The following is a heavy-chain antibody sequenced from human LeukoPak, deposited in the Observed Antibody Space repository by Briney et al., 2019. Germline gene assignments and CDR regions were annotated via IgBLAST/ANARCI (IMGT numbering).Heavy chain of an antibody. D-gene: IGHD1-1*01. CDR2: ISGSGGST. J-gene: IGHJ4*02. V-gene: IGHV3-23*01. CDR1: GFTFSNYA. CDR3: AKGVQLGGYYFDY. Sequence: GGSLRLSCAASGFTFSNYAMNWVRQAPGKGLEWVSGISGSGGSTYYADSVKGRFTISRDDPKNTLYLQMDSLRAEDTAIYYCAKGVQLGGYYFDYWGQGTLVTVSS.